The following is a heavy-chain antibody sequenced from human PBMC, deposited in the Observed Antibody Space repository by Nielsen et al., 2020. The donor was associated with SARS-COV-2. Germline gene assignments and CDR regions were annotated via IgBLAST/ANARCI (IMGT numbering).Heavy chain of an antibody. J-gene: IGHJ4*02. CDR2: ISQDGNLK. CDR3: ARDERSCSSASCPDY. V-gene: IGHV3-30-3*01. CDR1: GFIFRSYA. D-gene: IGHD2-2*01. Sequence: GESLKISCAASGFIFRSYAMHWVRQAPGKGLEWVAFISQDGNLKTYADSVRGRFTISRDYSKNTLYLQMSSLRPEDTAVYYCARDERSCSSASCPDYWGQGTLVTVSS.